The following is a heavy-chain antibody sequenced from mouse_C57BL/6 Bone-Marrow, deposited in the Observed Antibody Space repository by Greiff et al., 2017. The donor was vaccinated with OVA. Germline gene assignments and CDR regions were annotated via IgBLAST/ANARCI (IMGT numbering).Heavy chain of an antibody. V-gene: IGHV1-58*01. J-gene: IGHJ1*03. CDR1: GYTFTSYG. CDR3: ARERNYYGSSLEYFDV. CDR2: IYIGNGYT. Sequence: VQLQQSGAELVRPGSSVKMSCKTSGYTFTSYGINWVKQRPGQGLEWIGYIYIGNGYTEYNEKFKGKATLTSDTSSSTAYMQLSSLTSEDTAINFSARERNYYGSSLEYFDVWGTGTTVTVSS. D-gene: IGHD1-1*01.